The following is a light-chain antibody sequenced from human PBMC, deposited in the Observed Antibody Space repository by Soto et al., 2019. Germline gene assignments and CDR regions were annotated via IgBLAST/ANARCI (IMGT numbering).Light chain of an antibody. V-gene: IGLV2-8*01. Sequence: QSALTQPPSASGSPGQSVTISCTGTSSDVGGYNYVSWYQKYPGKAPKLMIYEVSKRPSGVPDRFSGSKSGKTASLTVSGLQPEDEADYYCTSYAGSNIWVFGEGTKLTVL. J-gene: IGLJ3*02. CDR3: TSYAGSNIWV. CDR2: EVS. CDR1: SSDVGGYNY.